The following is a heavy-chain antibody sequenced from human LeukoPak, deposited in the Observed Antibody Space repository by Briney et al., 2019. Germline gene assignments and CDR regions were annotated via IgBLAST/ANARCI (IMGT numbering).Heavy chain of an antibody. CDR2: ISYDGSHK. CDR1: GFTFSSYG. J-gene: IGHJ4*02. V-gene: IGHV3-30*03. D-gene: IGHD3/OR15-3a*01. CDR3: ARDDGFSSYSY. Sequence: GGSLRLSCAASGFTFSSYGMSWVRQAPGKGLEWVAVISYDGSHKYYAASVQGRFTISRDNPKNTLYLQMNSLRAEDTAVYYCARDDGFSSYSYWGQGALVTVSS.